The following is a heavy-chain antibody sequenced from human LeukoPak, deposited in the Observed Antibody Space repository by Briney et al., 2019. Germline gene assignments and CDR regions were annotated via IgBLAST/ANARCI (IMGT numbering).Heavy chain of an antibody. V-gene: IGHV3-30*04. CDR3: ASAAAGTYNWFDP. D-gene: IGHD6-13*01. CDR1: GFSFSSYA. Sequence: PGRSLRLSCATSGFSFSSYAFYWIRQAPGKGLEWLTLISYDGNDKYYADSVKGRFTISRDNSKNTLYLQMNSLRAEDTAVYYCASAAAGTYNWFDPWGQGTLVTVSS. CDR2: ISYDGNDK. J-gene: IGHJ5*02.